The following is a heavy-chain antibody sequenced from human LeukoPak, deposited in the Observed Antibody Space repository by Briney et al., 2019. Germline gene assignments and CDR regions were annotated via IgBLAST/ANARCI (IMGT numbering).Heavy chain of an antibody. V-gene: IGHV3-30*02. CDR3: AKDPYSSSWPYYFDY. CDR1: GFTFSSYG. CDR2: IRYDGNNK. Sequence: GGSLRLSCVASGFTFSSYGMHWVRQAPGKGLEWVAFIRYDGNNKYYADSVKGRFTISRDNAKNTLYLQMNSLRAEDTAVYYCAKDPYSSSWPYYFDYWGQGTLVTVSS. J-gene: IGHJ4*02. D-gene: IGHD6-13*01.